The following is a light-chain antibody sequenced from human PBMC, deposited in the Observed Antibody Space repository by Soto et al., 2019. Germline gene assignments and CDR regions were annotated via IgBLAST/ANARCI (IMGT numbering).Light chain of an antibody. CDR1: QSVSSSY. J-gene: IGKJ5*01. Sequence: EIVLTQSPGTLSLSPGERATLSCRASQSVSSSYLAWYQQKPGQAPRLLIYGASSRATGIPDRFSGSGSGKDFTITISRLEPEDFAVYYCQKYGSSPPITLGQGTRLEIK. CDR2: GAS. V-gene: IGKV3-20*01. CDR3: QKYGSSPPIT.